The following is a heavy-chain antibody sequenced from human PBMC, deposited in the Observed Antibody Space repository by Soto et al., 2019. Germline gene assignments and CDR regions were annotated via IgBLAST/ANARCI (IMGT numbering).Heavy chain of an antibody. CDR1: GGSITSANW. CDR3: ARVLRGWFDP. CDR2: ISHSGIT. J-gene: IGHJ5*02. V-gene: IGHV4-4*02. Sequence: SETLSLTCAVSGGSITSANWWTWVRQPPGGGLEWIGEISHSGITNYKASLKSRVTMSVDKTKNDVSLKLTSVTPADTAVYYCARVLRGWFDPWGQGTPVTVSS.